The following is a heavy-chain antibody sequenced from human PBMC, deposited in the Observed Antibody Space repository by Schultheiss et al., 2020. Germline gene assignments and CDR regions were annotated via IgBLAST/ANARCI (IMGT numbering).Heavy chain of an antibody. J-gene: IGHJ4*02. D-gene: IGHD5-18*01. CDR2: IYTSGST. CDR3: ARGQIQLWLPTGGSFDY. V-gene: IGHV4-61*02. Sequence: SQTLSLTCTVSGGSISSGSYYWSWIRQPAGKGLEWIGRIYTSGSTNYNPSLKSRVTISVDKSKNQFSLKLSSVTAADTAVYYCARGQIQLWLPTGGSFDYWGQGTLVTVSS. CDR1: GGSISSGSYY.